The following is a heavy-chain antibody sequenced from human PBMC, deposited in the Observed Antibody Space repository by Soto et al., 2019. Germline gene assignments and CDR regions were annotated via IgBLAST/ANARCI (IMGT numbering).Heavy chain of an antibody. CDR3: ARRGRGYSYGYDYYYGMDF. D-gene: IGHD5-18*01. V-gene: IGHV5-51*01. J-gene: IGHJ6*02. CDR2: IYPGDSDT. CDR1: GYSFTSYW. Sequence: GESLKISCKGSGYSFTSYWIGWVRQMPGEGLEWMGIIYPGDSDTRYSPSFQGQVTISADKSISTAYLQWSSLKASDTAMYYCARRGRGYSYGYDYYYGMDFWGQGTTVTVSS.